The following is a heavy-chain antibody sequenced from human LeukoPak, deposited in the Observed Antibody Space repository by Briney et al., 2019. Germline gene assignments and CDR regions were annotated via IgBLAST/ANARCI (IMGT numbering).Heavy chain of an antibody. CDR3: ARAPYYYDSSGYSTPPDY. D-gene: IGHD3-22*01. CDR2: ISYDGSNK. Sequence: GRSLRLSCAASGFTFSSYATHWVRQAPGKGPEWVAVISYDGSNKYYADSVKGRFTISRDNSKNTLYLQMNSLRAEDTAVYYCARAPYYYDSSGYSTPPDYWGQGTLVTVSS. V-gene: IGHV3-30-3*01. CDR1: GFTFSSYA. J-gene: IGHJ4*02.